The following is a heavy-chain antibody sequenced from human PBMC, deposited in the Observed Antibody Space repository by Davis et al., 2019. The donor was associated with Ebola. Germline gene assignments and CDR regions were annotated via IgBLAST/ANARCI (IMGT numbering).Heavy chain of an antibody. D-gene: IGHD6-13*01. J-gene: IGHJ4*02. CDR2: ISYDGSNK. CDR1: GFTFSSYG. Sequence: GESLKISCAASGFTFSSYGMHWVRQAPGKGLEWVAVISYDGSNKYYADSVKGRFTISRDNSKNTLYLQMNSPRAEDTAVYYCVKWGGGSNPDPDSWGQGTLVTVSS. V-gene: IGHV3-30*18. CDR3: VKWGGGSNPDPDS.